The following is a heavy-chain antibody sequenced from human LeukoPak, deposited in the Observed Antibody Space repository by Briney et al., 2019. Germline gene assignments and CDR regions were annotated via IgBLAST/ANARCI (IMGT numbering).Heavy chain of an antibody. CDR2: IKSDGITI. Sequence: GGSLRLSCAASGFTFSNYMMHWVRQAPGKGLVWVSRIKSDGITITYADSVKGRFTISRDNAKNTLYLQMNSLRDEDTAVYYCARDGGDGYNYPYYFDYWGQGTLVTVSS. CDR3: ARDGGDGYNYPYYFDY. J-gene: IGHJ4*02. CDR1: GFTFSNYM. D-gene: IGHD5-24*01. V-gene: IGHV3-74*01.